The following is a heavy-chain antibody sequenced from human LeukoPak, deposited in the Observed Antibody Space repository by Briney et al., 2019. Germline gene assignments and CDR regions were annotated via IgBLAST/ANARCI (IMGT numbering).Heavy chain of an antibody. D-gene: IGHD5/OR15-5a*01. V-gene: IGHV4-59*01. CDR2: VYHSGST. CDR3: AREAVLDPVTGLRVHFDY. Sequence: PSETLSLTCTVSGASISSDYWNWIRQPPGKGLEWIGHVYHSGSTNYNPSLKSRVTISVDTSKNQFSLKLSSVTAADTAVYYCAREAVLDPVTGLRVHFDYWGQGALVTVSS. CDR1: GASISSDY. J-gene: IGHJ4*02.